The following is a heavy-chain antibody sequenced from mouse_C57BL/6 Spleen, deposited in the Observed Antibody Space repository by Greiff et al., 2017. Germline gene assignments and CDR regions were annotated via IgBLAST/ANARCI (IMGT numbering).Heavy chain of an antibody. CDR1: GYAFSSYW. CDR3: ARPTGTGAMDY. V-gene: IGHV1-80*01. J-gene: IGHJ4*01. Sequence: QVQLQQSGAELVKPGASVKISCKASGYAFSSYWMNWVKQRPGKGLEWIGQIYPGDGDTNYNGKFKGKATLTADKASSTAYMQLSSLTSADAAVYFCARPTGTGAMDYWGQGTSVTVSS. D-gene: IGHD4-1*01. CDR2: IYPGDGDT.